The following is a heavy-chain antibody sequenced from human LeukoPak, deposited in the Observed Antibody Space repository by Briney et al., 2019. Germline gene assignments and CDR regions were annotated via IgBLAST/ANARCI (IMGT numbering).Heavy chain of an antibody. J-gene: IGHJ4*02. CDR3: ARWGNYGGNYDY. Sequence: GGSLRLSCAASGFTFSSYDMHWVRQATGKGLEWVSAIGTAGDTYYPGSVKGRFTISRENAKNSLYLQMNSLRAGDTAVYYCARWGNYGGNYDYWGQGTLVTVSS. V-gene: IGHV3-13*01. CDR1: GFTFSSYD. CDR2: IGTAGDT. D-gene: IGHD4-23*01.